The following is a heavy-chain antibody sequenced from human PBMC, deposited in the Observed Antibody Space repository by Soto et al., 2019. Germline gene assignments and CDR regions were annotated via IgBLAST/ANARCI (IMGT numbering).Heavy chain of an antibody. J-gene: IGHJ5*02. CDR3: ARDQSGIGWYVDWFDP. Sequence: ASVKVSCKASGYTFNSHAIHWMRQAPGQRLEWMGWINAGNGNTYYSEKFKGRVSLTRDTVATTVYMELTSLTSEDTGVYYCARDQSGIGWYVDWFDPWGQGTMVTVSS. D-gene: IGHD6-19*01. V-gene: IGHV1-3*01. CDR2: INAGNGNT. CDR1: GYTFNSHA.